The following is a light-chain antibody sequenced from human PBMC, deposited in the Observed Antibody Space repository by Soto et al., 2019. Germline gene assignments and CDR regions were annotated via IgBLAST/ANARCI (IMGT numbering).Light chain of an antibody. CDR1: SSDVGGYDY. Sequence: QSALTQPASVSGSPGQSIAISRTGTSSDVGGYDYVSWYQQHPGKAPKLMIYDVNNRPSGVSTRFSGSKSGNTASLTISGLQAEDEADYYCSSYTSSSTLVFGGGTKLTVL. J-gene: IGLJ2*01. CDR2: DVN. CDR3: SSYTSSSTLV. V-gene: IGLV2-14*01.